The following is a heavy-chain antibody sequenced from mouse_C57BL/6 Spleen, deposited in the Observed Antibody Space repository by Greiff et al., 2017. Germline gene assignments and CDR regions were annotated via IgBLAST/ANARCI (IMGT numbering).Heavy chain of an antibody. J-gene: IGHJ1*03. D-gene: IGHD2-5*01. CDR2: ISSGGSYT. Sequence: EVKLVESGGDLVKPGGSLKLSCAASGFTFSSYGMSWVRQTPDKRLEWVATISSGGSYTYYPDSVKGRFTISRDNAKTTLYLQMSSLKSEDTAMYYCARGDYYSNDEWYFDVWGTGTTVTVSS. CDR1: GFTFSSYG. V-gene: IGHV5-6*01. CDR3: ARGDYYSNDEWYFDV.